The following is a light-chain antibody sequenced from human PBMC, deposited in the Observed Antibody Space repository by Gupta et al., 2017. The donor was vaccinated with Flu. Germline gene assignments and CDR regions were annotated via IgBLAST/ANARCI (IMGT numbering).Light chain of an antibody. Sequence: QSALTQPRSVSGFPGQSVTISCTGTSSDVGGYPYVSWYQQHPGKAPKVMIYDVSKRPSGVPDRFSGSKSGNTASLTISGLQAEDEADYYCCSYAGTYTPWVFGTGTKVTVL. J-gene: IGLJ1*01. CDR3: CSYAGTYTPWV. CDR2: DVS. CDR1: SSDVGGYPY. V-gene: IGLV2-11*01.